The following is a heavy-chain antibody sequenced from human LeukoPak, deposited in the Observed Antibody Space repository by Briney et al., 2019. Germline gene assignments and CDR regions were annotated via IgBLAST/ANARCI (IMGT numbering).Heavy chain of an antibody. CDR3: AYQILYSSGWYPFDY. CDR2: TYYRSKWYN. Sequence: SQTLSLTCAISGDSVSSNSAAWNCIRQSPSRGLEWLGGTYYRSKWYNDYAVSVKSRITINPDTSKNQFSLQLNSVTPEDTAVYYCAYQILYSSGWYPFDYWGQGTLVTVSS. J-gene: IGHJ4*02. D-gene: IGHD6-19*01. V-gene: IGHV6-1*01. CDR1: GDSVSSNSAA.